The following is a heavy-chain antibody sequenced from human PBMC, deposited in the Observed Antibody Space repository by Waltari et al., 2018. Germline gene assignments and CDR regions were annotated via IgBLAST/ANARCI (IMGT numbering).Heavy chain of an antibody. CDR3: AGGSSSGWYAF. D-gene: IGHD6-19*01. J-gene: IGHJ5*01. V-gene: IGHV4-39*01. Sequence: LQLQESGPGLVKPSETLSPTCSVSGASITGNRYYWGRLRQSPGKGLEWIGSIYYPWTTYYNPSLNSRVTVSVDTSENQFSLRLSSVTAADTAVYYCAGGSSSGWYAFWGQGILVTVPS. CDR1: GASITGNRYY. CDR2: IYYPWTT.